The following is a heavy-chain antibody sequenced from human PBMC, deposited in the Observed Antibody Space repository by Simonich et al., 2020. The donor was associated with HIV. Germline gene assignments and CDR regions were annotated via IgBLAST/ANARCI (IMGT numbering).Heavy chain of an antibody. CDR1: GFTFSSYA. Sequence: QVQLVESGGGVVQPGRSLRLSCAASGFTFSSYAMHWVRQAPGKGLEWVAVISYDGSNKYYADSVKGRLTISRDKSKNTLYLQMNSRRAEDTAVYYCASGGSISSVWADDYWGQGTLVTVSS. D-gene: IGHD3-16*01. V-gene: IGHV3-30*07. CDR2: ISYDGSNK. CDR3: ASGGSISSVWADDY. J-gene: IGHJ4*02.